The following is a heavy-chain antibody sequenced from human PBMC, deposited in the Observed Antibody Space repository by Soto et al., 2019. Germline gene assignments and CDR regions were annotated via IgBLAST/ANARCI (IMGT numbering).Heavy chain of an antibody. Sequence: EVQLVESGGGLVKPGGSLRLSCAASGFTFSSYSMNWVRQAPGKGLEWVSSISSSSSYIYYADSVKGRFTISRDNAKNSLYLQMNSLRAEDTAVYYCARDRTEYSGYGIHPDDALDIWGQGTMVTVSS. V-gene: IGHV3-21*01. J-gene: IGHJ3*02. CDR1: GFTFSSYS. CDR3: ARDRTEYSGYGIHPDDALDI. D-gene: IGHD5-12*01. CDR2: ISSSSSYI.